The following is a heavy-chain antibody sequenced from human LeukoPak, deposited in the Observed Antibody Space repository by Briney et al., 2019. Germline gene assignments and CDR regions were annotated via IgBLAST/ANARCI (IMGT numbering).Heavy chain of an antibody. Sequence: ASVKVSCKASGGTFSSYAISWVRQAPGQGLEWMGGIIPIFGTANYAQKFQGRVTITADESTSTAYMELSSLRSEDTAVYYCARDLSPLLWFGELTPRGQGTLVTVSS. D-gene: IGHD3-10*01. V-gene: IGHV1-69*13. CDR3: ARDLSPLLWFGELTP. J-gene: IGHJ4*02. CDR1: GGTFSSYA. CDR2: IIPIFGTA.